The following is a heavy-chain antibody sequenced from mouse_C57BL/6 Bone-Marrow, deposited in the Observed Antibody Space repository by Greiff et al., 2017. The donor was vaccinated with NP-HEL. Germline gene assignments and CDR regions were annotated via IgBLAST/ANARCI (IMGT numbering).Heavy chain of an antibody. V-gene: IGHV1-62-2*01. Sequence: QVQLQQSGAELVKPGASVKLSCKASGYTFTEYTIHWVKPRSGQGLEWIGWFYPGSGSIKYNEKFKDKATLTADKSSSTVYMDLSRLTSEDSAVYLCARHGDYFGSSYGYFDVWGTGTTVTVSS. CDR2: FYPGSGSI. CDR1: GYTFTEYT. J-gene: IGHJ1*03. D-gene: IGHD1-1*01. CDR3: ARHGDYFGSSYGYFDV.